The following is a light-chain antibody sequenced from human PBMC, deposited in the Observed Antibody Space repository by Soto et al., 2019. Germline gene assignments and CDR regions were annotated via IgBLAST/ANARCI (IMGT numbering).Light chain of an antibody. CDR2: SNN. CDR1: SSNIGSNY. CDR3: ASWDDSLSGV. J-gene: IGLJ2*01. Sequence: QSVLTQPPSASGTPGQRVTISCSGSSSNIGSNYVYWYQQLPGTAPKLLIYSNNQRPSGVPDRFSGSKSGTSASLAISGLRSDDEADYYCASWDDSLSGVFGGGTKPTVL. V-gene: IGLV1-47*01.